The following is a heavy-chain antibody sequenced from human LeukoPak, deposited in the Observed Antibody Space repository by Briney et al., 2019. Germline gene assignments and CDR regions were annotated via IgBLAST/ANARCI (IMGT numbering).Heavy chain of an antibody. CDR3: ARGGAYYDILTGYSYNWFDP. CDR2: IYYSGST. D-gene: IGHD3-9*01. V-gene: IGHV4-59*01. Sequence: PSETLSLTCTVSGGSISSYYWSWIRQPPGKGLEWIGYIYYSGSTNYNPSLKSRVTISVDTSKNQFSLKLSSVTAADPAVYYCARGGAYYDILTGYSYNWFDPWGQGTLVTVSS. CDR1: GGSISSYY. J-gene: IGHJ5*02.